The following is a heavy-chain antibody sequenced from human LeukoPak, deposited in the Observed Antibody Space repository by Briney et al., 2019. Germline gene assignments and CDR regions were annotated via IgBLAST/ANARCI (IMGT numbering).Heavy chain of an antibody. CDR3: ARERGTYSYGYVDSSRQKKTNWFDP. J-gene: IGHJ5*02. Sequence: ASVKVSCKASGYTFTGYYMHWVRQAPGQGLEWMGWINPNSGGTNYAQKFQGRVTMTRDTSISIAYMELSRLRSDDTAVYYCARERGTYSYGYVDSSRQKKTNWFDPWGQGTLVTVSS. V-gene: IGHV1-2*02. CDR1: GYTFTGYY. CDR2: INPNSGGT. D-gene: IGHD5-18*01.